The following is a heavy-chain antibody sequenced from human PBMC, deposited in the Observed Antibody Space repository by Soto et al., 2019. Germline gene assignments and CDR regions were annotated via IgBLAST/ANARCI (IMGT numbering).Heavy chain of an antibody. CDR3: ARSLPGGTIFYMDI. CDR2: IYYSGTA. CDR1: GGSITGGFSY. Sequence: QLQLRESGPGLVQPAQTLSLTCTVAGGSITGGFSYWTWVRQHPGKGLEWVGHIYYSGTAYYNPSLKSRVDISVDPSQHRFSLKLSSVTAADTAMYFCARSLPGGTIFYMDIWGEGTTVTVSS. V-gene: IGHV4-31*03. D-gene: IGHD1-26*01. J-gene: IGHJ6*03.